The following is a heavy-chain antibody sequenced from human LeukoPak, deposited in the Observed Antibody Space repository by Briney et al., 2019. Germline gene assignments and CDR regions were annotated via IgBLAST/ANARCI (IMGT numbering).Heavy chain of an antibody. CDR3: ARQGYDILTGYIDAFDI. J-gene: IGHJ3*02. D-gene: IGHD3-9*01. CDR1: GGSISSYF. V-gene: IGHV4-59*08. Sequence: SETLSLTCTVSGGSISSYFWTWIRQPPGKGLEWIGYISYSGSTNYNPSLKSRVTISIDTSKNQFSLKLRSVTAADTAIYYCARQGYDILTGYIDAFDIWGQGTMVTVSS. CDR2: ISYSGST.